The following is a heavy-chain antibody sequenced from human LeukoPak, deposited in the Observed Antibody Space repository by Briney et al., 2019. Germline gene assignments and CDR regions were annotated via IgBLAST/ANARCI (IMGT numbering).Heavy chain of an antibody. D-gene: IGHD2-2*01. CDR1: GYSISSGYY. V-gene: IGHV4-38-2*02. CDR3: ARAVWRVYCSSTSCPHAFDI. J-gene: IGHJ3*02. Sequence: SETLSLXCTVSGYSISSGYYWGWIRQPPGKGLEWIGSIYHSGSTYYNPSLKSRVTISVDTSKNQFSLKLSSVTAADTAVYYCARAVWRVYCSSTSCPHAFDIRGQGTMVTVSS. CDR2: IYHSGST.